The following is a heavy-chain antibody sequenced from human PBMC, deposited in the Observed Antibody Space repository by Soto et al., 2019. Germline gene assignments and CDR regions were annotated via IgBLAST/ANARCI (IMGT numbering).Heavy chain of an antibody. D-gene: IGHD3-22*01. Sequence: QVQLVQSGAEVKKPGSSVKVSCKASGGTFTKHAISWVRQAPGEGLEWMGGIIPMVGTANYAPKFRGRLTMTADKSTGTAYMELRSLRSEDTAVYYCARDYYDGSGYLTRGYGVDVWGEGTTVTVSS. CDR3: ARDYYDGSGYLTRGYGVDV. J-gene: IGHJ6*04. CDR1: GGTFTKHA. CDR2: IIPMVGTA. V-gene: IGHV1-69*06.